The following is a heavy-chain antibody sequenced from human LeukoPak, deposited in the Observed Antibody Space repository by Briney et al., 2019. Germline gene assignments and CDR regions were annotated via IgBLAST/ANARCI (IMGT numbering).Heavy chain of an antibody. CDR3: AKTLSSSSRTMDV. D-gene: IGHD6-6*01. Sequence: PGGSLRLSCAASGFTFSSYGMHWVRQAPGKGLEWVAVISYDGSNKYYADSVKGRFTISRDNSKNTLYLQMNSLRAEDTAVYYCAKTLSSSSRTMDVWGQGTTVTVSS. V-gene: IGHV3-30*18. CDR1: GFTFSSYG. J-gene: IGHJ6*02. CDR2: ISYDGSNK.